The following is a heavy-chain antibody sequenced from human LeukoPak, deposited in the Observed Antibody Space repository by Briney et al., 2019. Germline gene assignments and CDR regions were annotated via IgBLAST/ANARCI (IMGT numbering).Heavy chain of an antibody. CDR1: GFTFSGYA. J-gene: IGHJ4*02. V-gene: IGHV3-23*01. D-gene: IGHD6-13*01. Sequence: GGSLRLSCAASGFTFSGYAMALVRQAPGKGLEWVSSITITGSSPSYADSVKGRFTVSRDNSKNTLYLQMNSLRAEDTAVYFCAKSSSSWSYYFNYWGQGTLVTVSS. CDR3: AKSSSSWSYYFNY. CDR2: ITITGSSP.